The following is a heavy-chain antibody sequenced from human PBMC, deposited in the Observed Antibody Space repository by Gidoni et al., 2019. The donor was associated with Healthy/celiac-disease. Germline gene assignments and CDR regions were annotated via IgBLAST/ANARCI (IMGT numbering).Heavy chain of an antibody. CDR3: AHPMAAAGTGGALY. V-gene: IGHV2-5*02. CDR1: GFSLSTSGVG. J-gene: IGHJ4*02. Sequence: QITLKESGPTLVKPTQTLTLTCTFSGFSLSTSGVGVGWIRQPPGKALEWLALIYCDDDKRYSPSLKSRLTITKDTSKNQVVLTMTNMDPVDTATYYCAHPMAAAGTGGALYWGQGTLVTVSS. D-gene: IGHD6-13*01. CDR2: IYCDDDK.